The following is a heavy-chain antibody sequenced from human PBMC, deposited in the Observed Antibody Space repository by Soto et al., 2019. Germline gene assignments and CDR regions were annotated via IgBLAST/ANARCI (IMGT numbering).Heavy chain of an antibody. V-gene: IGHV3-74*01. CDR1: GFTFTNYW. Sequence: GSLRLSCAASGFTFTNYWMHWVRQAPGKGLVWVSRINSDGSTTNYADSVKGRFTISRDNAENTVYLQMNSLRDEDTAVYYCARGIRNYYGVDVWGQGITVTVSS. J-gene: IGHJ6*02. CDR3: ARGIRNYYGVDV. D-gene: IGHD5-18*01. CDR2: INSDGSTT.